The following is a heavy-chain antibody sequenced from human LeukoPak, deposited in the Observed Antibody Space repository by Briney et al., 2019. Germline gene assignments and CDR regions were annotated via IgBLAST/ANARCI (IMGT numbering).Heavy chain of an antibody. Sequence: ASVKVSCKASGGTFSSYAIRWVRQAPGQGLEWMGRIIPILGIANYAQKSQGRVTITADQSTSTAYMELSSLRSEDAAVYYCATDWWVSCGGDCYLDYWGQGTLVTVSS. CDR3: ATDWWVSCGGDCYLDY. CDR2: IIPILGIA. J-gene: IGHJ4*02. V-gene: IGHV1-69*04. D-gene: IGHD2-21*02. CDR1: GGTFSSYA.